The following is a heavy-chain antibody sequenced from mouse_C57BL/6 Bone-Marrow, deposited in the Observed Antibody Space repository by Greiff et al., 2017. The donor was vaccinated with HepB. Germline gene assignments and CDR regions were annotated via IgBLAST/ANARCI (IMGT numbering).Heavy chain of an antibody. CDR2: INSNGGST. CDR3: ARDDY. J-gene: IGHJ2*01. V-gene: IGHV5-6-3*01. CDR1: GFTFSSYG. Sequence: EVKVVESGGGLVQPGGFLKLSCAASGFTFSSYGMSWVRQTPDKRLELVATINSNGGSTYYPDSVKGRFTISRDNAKNTLYLQMSSLKSEDTAMYYCARDDYWGQGTTLTVSS.